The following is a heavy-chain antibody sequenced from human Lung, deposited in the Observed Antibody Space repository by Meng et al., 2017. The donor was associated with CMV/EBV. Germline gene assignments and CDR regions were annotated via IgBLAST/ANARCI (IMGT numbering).Heavy chain of an antibody. V-gene: IGHV4-4*02. J-gene: IGHJ4*02. CDR1: CVSLSSRNW. CDR2: IDHSGST. CDR3: ARVGAYCGGDCYHPR. D-gene: IGHD2-21*02. Sequence: QLLLQDSYSGRVKPSCALSLACAGSCVSLSSRNWGIWVSQHAGKGLERIGEIDHSGSTNYNPSLKSRVTISVDESKNQFSLRLSSVTAADTAVYYCARVGAYCGGDCYHPRWGQGTLVTVSS.